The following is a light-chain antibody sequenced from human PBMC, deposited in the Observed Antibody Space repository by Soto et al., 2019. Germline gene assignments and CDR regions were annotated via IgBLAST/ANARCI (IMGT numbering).Light chain of an antibody. CDR1: QSISRY. V-gene: IGKV1-39*01. CDR3: QQNYRATPWT. Sequence: DIQMTQSPSSLSASVGDRITITCRASQSISRYLNWYQPKPGKAPKLLINAASSLERGVPSRFSGGGSGTDFTLNISSLQPDDFATYYCQQNYRATPWTFGQGT. J-gene: IGKJ1*01. CDR2: AAS.